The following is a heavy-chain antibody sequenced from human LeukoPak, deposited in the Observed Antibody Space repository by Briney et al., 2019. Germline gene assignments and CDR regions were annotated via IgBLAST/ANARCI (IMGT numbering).Heavy chain of an antibody. V-gene: IGHV3-15*01. J-gene: IGHJ4*02. Sequence: GGSLRFSCAASGFTFSNAWMSWVRQAPGKGLEWVGRIKSKTDGGTTDYAAPVKGRFTISRDDSKNTLYLQMNSLKTEDTAVYYCTTFSMIVVVITDWGQGTLVTVSS. D-gene: IGHD3-22*01. CDR2: IKSKTDGGTT. CDR3: TTFSMIVVVITD. CDR1: GFTFSNAW.